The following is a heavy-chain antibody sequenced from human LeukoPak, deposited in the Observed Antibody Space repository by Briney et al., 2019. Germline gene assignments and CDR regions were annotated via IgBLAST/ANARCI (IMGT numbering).Heavy chain of an antibody. Sequence: SVKVSCKASGGTFSSYAISWVRQAPGQGLEWMGGIIPIFGTANYAQKFQGRVTITADGSTSTAYMELSSLRSEDTAVYYCANYSMVTGYFDYWGQGTLVTVSS. CDR3: ANYSMVTGYFDY. V-gene: IGHV1-69*01. CDR1: GGTFSSYA. D-gene: IGHD5-18*01. J-gene: IGHJ4*02. CDR2: IIPIFGTA.